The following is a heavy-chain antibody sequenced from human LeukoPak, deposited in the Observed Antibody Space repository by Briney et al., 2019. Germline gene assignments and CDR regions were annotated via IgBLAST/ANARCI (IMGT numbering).Heavy chain of an antibody. V-gene: IGHV1-24*01. Sequence: ASVKVSCKVSGYTLTELSMHWVRLAPGKGLEWMGGFDPEDGETIYAQKFQGRVTMTEDTSTDTAYMELSSLRSEDTAVYYCATVSVDTAGNWFDPWGQGTLVTVSS. CDR3: ATVSVDTAGNWFDP. CDR2: FDPEDGET. CDR1: GYTLTELS. J-gene: IGHJ5*02. D-gene: IGHD5-18*01.